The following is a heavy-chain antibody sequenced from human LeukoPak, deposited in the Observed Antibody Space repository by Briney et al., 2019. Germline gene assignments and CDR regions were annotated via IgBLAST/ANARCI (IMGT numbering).Heavy chain of an antibody. J-gene: IGHJ6*03. CDR2: IYNSGST. CDR1: GGSISSGCYY. Sequence: PSQTLSLTXTVSGGSISSGCYYWSWLTQPTGQGLLWIGRIYNSGSTGYNPSLKSRVTISVDTSKNQFSLKLSSVTAADTAVYYCATSVPYYYYYYMDVWGKGTTVTVSS. D-gene: IGHD1/OR15-1a*01. CDR3: ATSVPYYYYYYMDV. V-gene: IGHV4-61*02.